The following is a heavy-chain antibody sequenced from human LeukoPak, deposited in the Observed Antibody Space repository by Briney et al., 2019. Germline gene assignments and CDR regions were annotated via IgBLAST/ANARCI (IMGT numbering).Heavy chain of an antibody. CDR1: GFTFSSYA. CDR3: AGDRTFYYDTSGYNNWFDP. D-gene: IGHD3-22*01. J-gene: IGHJ5*02. V-gene: IGHV3-48*03. Sequence: PGGSLRLSCAASGFTFSSYAMNWVRQAPGKGLEWVSYISSSGSTIYYADSVKGRFTISRDNAKNSLYLQMNSLRAEDTAVYYCAGDRTFYYDTSGYNNWFDPWGQGTLVTGSS. CDR2: ISSSGSTI.